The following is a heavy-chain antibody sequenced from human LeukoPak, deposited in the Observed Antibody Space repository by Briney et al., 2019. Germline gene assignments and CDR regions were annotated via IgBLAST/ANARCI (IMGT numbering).Heavy chain of an antibody. CDR3: ARSPHSGWPHWYFDL. CDR1: GGSISTSNYY. CDR2: IFYSGST. D-gene: IGHD6-19*01. Sequence: SETLSLTCTVSGGSISTSNYYWGWIRQPPGKGLEWIVNIFYSGSTYYSPSLKSRVTISVDTSKNQFSLKLSSVTAADTAVYYCARSPHSGWPHWYFDLWGRGTLVTVSS. J-gene: IGHJ2*01. V-gene: IGHV4-39*07.